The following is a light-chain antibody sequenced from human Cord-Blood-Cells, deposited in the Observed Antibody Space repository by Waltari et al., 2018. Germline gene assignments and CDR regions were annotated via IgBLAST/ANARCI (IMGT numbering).Light chain of an antibody. CDR1: TGAVTSGHY. CDR2: DPS. V-gene: IGLV7-46*01. CDR3: LLSYSGARV. J-gene: IGLJ3*02. Sequence: QAVVTQEPSLTLSPGGTVTLTCGSSTGAVTSGHYPYWFQQKPGQAPRTLFYDPSNKPPWTPARFSGSLLGGKAALALSGAQPEDEAEYYCLLSYSGARVFGGGTKRTVL.